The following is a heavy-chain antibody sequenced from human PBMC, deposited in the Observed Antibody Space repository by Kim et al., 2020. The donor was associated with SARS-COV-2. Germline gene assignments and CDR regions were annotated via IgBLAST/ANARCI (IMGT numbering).Heavy chain of an antibody. Sequence: GGSLRLSCAASGFTFSSYWMHWVRQAPGNGLVWVSRVYSDGTTTSYADSVKGRFTISRDNAKNTVYLQMNSLRAEDTAVYFCARDRDWFGLDVWGQGTTV. CDR2: VYSDGTTT. D-gene: IGHD3-9*01. J-gene: IGHJ6*02. CDR3: ARDRDWFGLDV. V-gene: IGHV3-74*01. CDR1: GFTFSSYW.